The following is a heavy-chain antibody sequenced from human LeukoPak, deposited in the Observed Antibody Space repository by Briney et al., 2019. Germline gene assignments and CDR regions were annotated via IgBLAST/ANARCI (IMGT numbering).Heavy chain of an antibody. D-gene: IGHD3-22*01. CDR2: IYNSGST. Sequence: SETLSLTCTVSGYSISSGYYWGWIRQPPGEGLEWIGYIYNSGSTYYNPSLKSRVTISVDTSKNQFSLKLSSVTAADTAVYYCARVPEYYYDSSGYYWGQGTLVTVSS. CDR1: GYSISSGYY. J-gene: IGHJ4*02. V-gene: IGHV4-38-2*02. CDR3: ARVPEYYYDSSGYY.